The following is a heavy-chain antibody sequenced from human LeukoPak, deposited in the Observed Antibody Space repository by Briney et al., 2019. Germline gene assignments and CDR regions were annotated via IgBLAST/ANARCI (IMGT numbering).Heavy chain of an antibody. V-gene: IGHV3-21*01. Sequence: GGSLRLSCAASGFTFSSHSMNWVRQAPGKGLEWVSSISSSSSYLYYADSVKGRFTISRDNAKNSLFLQMNSLRAEDTAVYYCAREGLGGLLKIFDYWGQGTLVTVSS. CDR1: GFTFSSHS. J-gene: IGHJ4*02. CDR2: ISSSSSYL. D-gene: IGHD2-21*01. CDR3: AREGLGGLLKIFDY.